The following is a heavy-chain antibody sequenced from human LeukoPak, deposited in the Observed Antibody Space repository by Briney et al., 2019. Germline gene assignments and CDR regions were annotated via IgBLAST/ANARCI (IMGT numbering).Heavy chain of an antibody. CDR1: GFTFSNYA. D-gene: IGHD3-22*01. J-gene: IGHJ4*02. V-gene: IGHV3-23*01. CDR2: LSGSAAST. CDR3: AREGGYDSSGYYPNYFDY. Sequence: GGSLRLSCAASGFTFSNYAMTWVRQAPGKGLEWVSLLSGSAASTYYADSVKGRFTISRDNSKNTLYLQMNSLRAEDTAVYYCAREGGYDSSGYYPNYFDYWGQGTLVTVSS.